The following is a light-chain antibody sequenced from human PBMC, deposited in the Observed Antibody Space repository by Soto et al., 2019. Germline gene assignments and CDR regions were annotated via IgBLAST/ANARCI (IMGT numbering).Light chain of an antibody. Sequence: DIRMTQSPSTLSASVGDRVTITCRASESVSTWLAWYQQKPGKAPKLLIYDASSLESGVPSRFSGSGSGTEFTLTINSLQPDDFASYHCQQYKSYFLTFGGGTKVEIK. CDR3: QQYKSYFLT. CDR1: ESVSTW. J-gene: IGKJ4*01. CDR2: DAS. V-gene: IGKV1-5*01.